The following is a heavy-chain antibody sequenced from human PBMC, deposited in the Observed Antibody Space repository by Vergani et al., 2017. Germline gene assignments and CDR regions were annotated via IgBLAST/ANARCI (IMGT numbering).Heavy chain of an antibody. V-gene: IGHV3-9*01. CDR2: ISWNSGSI. Sequence: EVQLVESGGGLVQPGRSLRLSCAASGFTFDDYAMHWVRQAPGKGLEWVSGISWNSGSIGYADSVKGRFTISRDNAKNSLYLQMNSLRAEDTALYYCAKENSSSWYYYYGMDVGGQGTTVTVSS. CDR3: AKENSSSWYYYYGMDV. CDR1: GFTFDDYA. J-gene: IGHJ6*02. D-gene: IGHD6-6*01.